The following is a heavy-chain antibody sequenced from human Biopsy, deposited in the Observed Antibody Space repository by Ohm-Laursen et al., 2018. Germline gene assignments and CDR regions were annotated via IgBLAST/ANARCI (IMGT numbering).Heavy chain of an antibody. J-gene: IGHJ4*02. CDR3: AADINVWNVNY. CDR1: GSSLTEFS. Sequence: ASVKVSCKVSGSSLTEFSIHWVRQTPGKGPQWMGGFDAEDGETLQSQHFLGRVTMTEDTSTSTAYMEVWRLRSDDTAVYYCAADINVWNVNYWGQGTQVSVSS. V-gene: IGHV1-24*01. CDR2: FDAEDGET. D-gene: IGHD1-1*01.